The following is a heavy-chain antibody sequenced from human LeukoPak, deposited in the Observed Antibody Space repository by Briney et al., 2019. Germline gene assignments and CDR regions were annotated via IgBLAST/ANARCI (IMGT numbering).Heavy chain of an antibody. Sequence: EASVKVSCKASGGTFSSYAISWVRQAPGQGLEWMGGIIPIFGTANYAQKFQGRVTITADESTSTAYMELSSLRSEDTAVYYCARDEMATSGGFDYWGQGTLVTVSS. D-gene: IGHD5-24*01. CDR2: IIPIFGTA. CDR1: GGTFSSYA. V-gene: IGHV1-69*13. J-gene: IGHJ4*02. CDR3: ARDEMATSGGFDY.